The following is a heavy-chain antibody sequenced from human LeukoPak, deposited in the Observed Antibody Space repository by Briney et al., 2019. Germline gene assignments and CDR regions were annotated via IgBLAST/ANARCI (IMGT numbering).Heavy chain of an antibody. V-gene: IGHV1-2*02. CDR2: INPNSGGT. CDR3: AREWYYYDSSGNPFPPGVFDY. CDR1: GYIFTGYY. J-gene: IGHJ4*02. D-gene: IGHD3-22*01. Sequence: PEASVKVSCKASGYIFTGYYMHWVRQAPGQGLEWMGWINPNSGGTNYAQKFQGRVTMTRDTSISTAYMELSRLRSDDTAVYYCAREWYYYDSSGNPFPPGVFDYWGQGTLVTVSS.